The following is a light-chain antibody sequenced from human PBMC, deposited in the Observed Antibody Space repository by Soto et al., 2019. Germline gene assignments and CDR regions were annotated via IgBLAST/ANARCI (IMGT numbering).Light chain of an antibody. Sequence: QSALTQPRPVSGSPGQSVTISCTGTSSDVGRYNFVSWYQQHPDNAPKLMIYDVIKRPSGVPDRFSGSKSGNTASLTIYGLQAQDEADYHCCTYAGSYTHVFGTGTKVTVL. J-gene: IGLJ1*01. CDR1: SSDVGRYNF. CDR3: CTYAGSYTHV. CDR2: DVI. V-gene: IGLV2-11*01.